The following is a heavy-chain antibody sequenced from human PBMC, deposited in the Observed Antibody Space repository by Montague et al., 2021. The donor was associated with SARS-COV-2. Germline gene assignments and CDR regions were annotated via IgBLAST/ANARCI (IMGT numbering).Heavy chain of an antibody. CDR1: GGSSSRYY. CDR2: ISQSGNT. V-gene: IGHV4-34*01. CDR3: ARLGDGIVPSPILGLGPYYSFYYMDV. J-gene: IGHJ6*03. D-gene: IGHD2-2*02. Sequence: SETLSLTCAVSGGSSSRYYWSWIRQPPGKGLEWIGEISQSGNTKXNPSLQSRVSISLDTSRNQFSLKVSSVTAADTAIYYCARLGDGIVPSPILGLGPYYSFYYMDVWGKGTAVTVSS.